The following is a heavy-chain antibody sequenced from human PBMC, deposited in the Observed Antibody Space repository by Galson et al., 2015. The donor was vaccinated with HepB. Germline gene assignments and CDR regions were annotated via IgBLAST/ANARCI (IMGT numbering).Heavy chain of an antibody. J-gene: IGHJ4*02. D-gene: IGHD3-16*01. CDR2: VHYSGTT. Sequence: TLSLTCGVSGGSITSDDYYWSWIRQPPGKGLEWIGYVHYSGTTYYKPSLESRITISVDTSKNHFSLRLTSVTAEDTAVYYCARAPLGGPWGFDYWGQGTLVTVSS. CDR3: ARAPLGGPWGFDY. CDR1: GGSITSDDYY. V-gene: IGHV4-30-4*01.